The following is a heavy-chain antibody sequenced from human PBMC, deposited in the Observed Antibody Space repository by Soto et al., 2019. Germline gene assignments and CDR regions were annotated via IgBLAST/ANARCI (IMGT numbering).Heavy chain of an antibody. CDR3: ASADTAMRILDY. CDR1: GGSLSSGDYY. J-gene: IGHJ4*02. Sequence: PSATLSLTCTVSGGSLSSGDYYWSWIRQPPGKGLEWIGYIYYSGSTYYNPSLKSRVTISVDTSKNQFSLKLSSVTAADTAVYYCASADTAMRILDYGGQGTRVTVSS. V-gene: IGHV4-30-4*01. CDR2: IYYSGST. D-gene: IGHD5-18*01.